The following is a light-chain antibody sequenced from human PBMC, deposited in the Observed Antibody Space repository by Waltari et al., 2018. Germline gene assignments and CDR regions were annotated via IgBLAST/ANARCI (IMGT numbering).Light chain of an antibody. Sequence: EIVMTQSPATLSFSPGEKATLSCRASESVINSLAWYQQRPGQAPRLLFYDASTRATGVPARLSGGGSGTEFTLTISSLQSEDFAVYYCQQYKKWPPLTFGGGTKVEIK. CDR1: ESVINS. V-gene: IGKV3-15*01. CDR2: DAS. CDR3: QQYKKWPPLT. J-gene: IGKJ4*01.